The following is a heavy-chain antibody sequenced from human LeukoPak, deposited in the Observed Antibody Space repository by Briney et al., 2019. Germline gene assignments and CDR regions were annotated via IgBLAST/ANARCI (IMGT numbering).Heavy chain of an antibody. D-gene: IGHD1-26*01. V-gene: IGHV3-30*04. Sequence: GGSLRLSCAASGFTFSSYAMHWVRQAPGKGLEWVAVISNDGSNKYYADSVKGRFTISRDNSKNTLYRQMNSLRAEDTAVYYCAREQSQWELLIGAFDIWGQGTMVTLSS. CDR3: AREQSQWELLIGAFDI. CDR1: GFTFSSYA. J-gene: IGHJ3*02. CDR2: ISNDGSNK.